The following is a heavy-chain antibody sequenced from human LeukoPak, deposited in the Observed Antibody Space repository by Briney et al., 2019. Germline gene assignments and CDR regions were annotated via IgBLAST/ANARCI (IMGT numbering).Heavy chain of an antibody. CDR2: INPSSGAT. CDR3: ARVRLYGAVGVTSAFDI. CDR1: GYTFTGYY. Sequence: AASVKVSCKASGYTFTGYYMHWVRQAPEQGLEWMGWINPSSGATNYAQKFQGRVTMTRDTSISTVYLELSRLRSDDTAVYYCARVRLYGAVGVTSAFDIWGQGTLVTVSS. V-gene: IGHV1-2*02. J-gene: IGHJ3*02. D-gene: IGHD1-26*01.